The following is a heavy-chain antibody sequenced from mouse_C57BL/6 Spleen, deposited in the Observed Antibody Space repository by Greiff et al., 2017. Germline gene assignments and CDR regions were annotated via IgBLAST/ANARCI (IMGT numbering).Heavy chain of an antibody. CDR2: IYPGDGDT. Sequence: VQLKHSGPELVKPGASVKISCKASGYAFSSSWMNWVKQRPGKGLEWIGRIYPGDGDTNYNGKFKGKATLTADKSSSTAYMQLSSLTSEDSAVYFCARYDGYLNYWGQGTTLTVSS. D-gene: IGHD2-3*01. J-gene: IGHJ2*01. CDR3: ARYDGYLNY. CDR1: GYAFSSSW. V-gene: IGHV1-82*01.